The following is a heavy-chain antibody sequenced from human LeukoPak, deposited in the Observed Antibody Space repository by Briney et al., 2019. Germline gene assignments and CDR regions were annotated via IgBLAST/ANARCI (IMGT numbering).Heavy chain of an antibody. V-gene: IGHV3-53*01. J-gene: IGHJ4*02. Sequence: GGSLRLSCAASGFTFSSYGMHWVRQAPGKGLEWVSIIYSDGNTYYTDSVKGRFTISRDNSKNTLYLQMNSLRAEDTAVYYCARWYCSSTSCYYDYWGQGTLVTVSS. D-gene: IGHD2-2*01. CDR2: IYSDGNT. CDR3: ARWYCSSTSCYYDY. CDR1: GFTFSSYG.